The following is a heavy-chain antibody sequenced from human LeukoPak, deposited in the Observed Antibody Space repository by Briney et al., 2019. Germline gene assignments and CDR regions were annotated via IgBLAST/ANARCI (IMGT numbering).Heavy chain of an antibody. CDR1: GFTFSSYW. CDR3: ARDPSTGYYDSRMYYFDY. CDR2: IKQDGSEK. J-gene: IGHJ4*02. Sequence: GGSLRLSCAASGFTFSSYWMSWVRQAPGKGLEWVANIKQDGSEKYYVDSVKGRFTISRDNAKNSLYLQMNSLRAEDTAVYYCARDPSTGYYDSRMYYFDYWGQGPLVTVSS. V-gene: IGHV3-7*01. D-gene: IGHD3-22*01.